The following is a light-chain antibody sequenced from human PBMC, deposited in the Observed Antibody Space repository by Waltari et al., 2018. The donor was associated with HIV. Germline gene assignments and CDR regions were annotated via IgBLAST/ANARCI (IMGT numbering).Light chain of an antibody. CDR2: EVS. CDR1: SSDAGGYNY. J-gene: IGLJ3*02. CDR3: SSYTSSSTWV. V-gene: IGLV2-14*01. Sequence: QSALTQPASVSGSPGQSLTIPCTGTSSDAGGYNYVSWYQQHPGKAPKLMIYEVSNRPSGVSNRFSGSKSGNTASLTISGLQAEDEADYYCSSYTSSSTWVFGGGTKLTVL.